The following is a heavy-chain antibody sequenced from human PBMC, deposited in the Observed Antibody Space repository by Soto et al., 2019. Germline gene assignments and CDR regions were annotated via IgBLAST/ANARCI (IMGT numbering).Heavy chain of an antibody. CDR3: AKKVNSGSGSQYFDY. D-gene: IGHD3-10*01. CDR2: FRAGGDDGTT. Sequence: VGSLRLSCVASGFTFSSYSMSWVRQAPGKGLEWVSGFRAGGDDGTTYYADSVKGRFTISRDNSKNTLFLQMNSLRAEDTAIYYCAKKVNSGSGSQYFDYFGQGTLVTVSS. V-gene: IGHV3-23*01. CDR1: GFTFSSYS. J-gene: IGHJ4*02.